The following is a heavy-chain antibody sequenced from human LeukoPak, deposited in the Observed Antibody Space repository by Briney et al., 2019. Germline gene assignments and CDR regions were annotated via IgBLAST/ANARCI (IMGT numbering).Heavy chain of an antibody. V-gene: IGHV3-23*01. Sequence: GGSLRLSCAASGFTFSSYAMSWFRQAPGKGLEWVSAISGSGGSTYYADSVKGRFTISRDNAKNSLYLQMNSLRAEDTALYYCAKGKASCSGGSCYSPLYNWFDPWGQGTLVTVSS. J-gene: IGHJ5*02. D-gene: IGHD2-15*01. CDR1: GFTFSSYA. CDR3: AKGKASCSGGSCYSPLYNWFDP. CDR2: ISGSGGST.